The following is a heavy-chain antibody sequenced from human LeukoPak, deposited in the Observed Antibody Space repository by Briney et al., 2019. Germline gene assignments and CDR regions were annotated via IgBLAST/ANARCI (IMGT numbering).Heavy chain of an antibody. D-gene: IGHD6-13*01. J-gene: IGHJ4*02. CDR1: GFTFSTYA. CDR2: IWYDGSNK. Sequence: SLRLSCAASGFTFSTYAIHWVRQAPGKGLDWVSVIWYDGSNKYYADSVKGRFTISRDNSKNTLYLQMNSLRAEDTAVYYCASPSLSYSSSALDYWGQGTLVTVSS. CDR3: ASPSLSYSSSALDY. V-gene: IGHV3-33*08.